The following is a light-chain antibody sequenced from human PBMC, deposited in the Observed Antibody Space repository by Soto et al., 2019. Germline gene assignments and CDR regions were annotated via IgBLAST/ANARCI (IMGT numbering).Light chain of an antibody. CDR3: QQDCSCSPWT. V-gene: IGKV1-5*03. CDR1: QSISSW. Sequence: DIQMTQSPSTLSASVGDRVTITCRASQSISSWLAWYQQKPGKAPKLLIYKASSLETGVPSRFSGSGSGTEFTLIISSLQTDDVAGYYCQQDCSCSPWTFGQGTKVEIK. CDR2: KAS. J-gene: IGKJ1*01.